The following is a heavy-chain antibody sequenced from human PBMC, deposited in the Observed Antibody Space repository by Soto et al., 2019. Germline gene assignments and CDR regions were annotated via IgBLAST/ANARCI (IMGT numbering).Heavy chain of an antibody. J-gene: IGHJ4*02. CDR3: ARVSPDYGDYGAGRHFDN. Sequence: QLQLQESGSGLREPSQTLSLTSAVSGGSINSGGYSWCWIRQPPVKGLEWIGYIYHSETPYYNPSLKSRVTISVDRSKTQFSLKVSSVTAADTAVYYCARVSPDYGDYGAGRHFDNWGQGILVTVSS. CDR2: IYHSETP. D-gene: IGHD4-17*01. CDR1: GGSINSGGYS. V-gene: IGHV4-30-2*01.